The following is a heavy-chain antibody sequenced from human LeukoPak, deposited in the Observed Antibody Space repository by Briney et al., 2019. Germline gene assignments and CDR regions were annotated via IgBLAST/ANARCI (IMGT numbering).Heavy chain of an antibody. CDR2: IYYSGST. CDR3: ARLHYGGNYGFYYYYMDV. J-gene: IGHJ6*03. D-gene: IGHD4-23*01. Sequence: SETLSLTCTVPGGSISSSSYYWGWIRQPPGKGLEWIGSIYYSGSTYYNPSLKSRVTISVDTSKNQVSLKLSSVTAADTAVYYCARLHYGGNYGFYYYYMDVWGKGTTVTISS. CDR1: GGSISSSSYY. V-gene: IGHV4-39*01.